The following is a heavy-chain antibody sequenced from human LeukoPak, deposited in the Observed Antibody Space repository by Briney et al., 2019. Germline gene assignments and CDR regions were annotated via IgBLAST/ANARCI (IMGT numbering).Heavy chain of an antibody. J-gene: IGHJ4*02. Sequence: ASVKVSCKTSGYRFTDYFMHWVRQAPGQGLEWMGWINPNSGGTNYALKSQGRVTMTRDKSISTAYMELSRLRSDDTAVYSCARDLGIYCASTSCPSDYWGQGTLVTVSS. CDR2: INPNSGGT. CDR3: ARDLGIYCASTSCPSDY. CDR1: GYRFTDYF. D-gene: IGHD2-2*01. V-gene: IGHV1-2*02.